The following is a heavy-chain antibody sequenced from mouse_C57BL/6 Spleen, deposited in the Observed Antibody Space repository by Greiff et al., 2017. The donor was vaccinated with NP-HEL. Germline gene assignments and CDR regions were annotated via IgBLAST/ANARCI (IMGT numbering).Heavy chain of an antibody. D-gene: IGHD3-3*01. V-gene: IGHV10-1*01. CDR2: IRSKSNNYAT. J-gene: IGHJ2*01. Sequence: EVKLMESGGGLVQPKGSLKLSCAASGFSFNTYAMNWVRQAPGKGLEWVARIRSKSNNYATYYADSVKDRFTISRDDSESMLYLQMNNLKTEDTAMYYCMRAGGLYYFDYWGQGTTLTVSS. CDR1: GFSFNTYA. CDR3: MRAGGLYYFDY.